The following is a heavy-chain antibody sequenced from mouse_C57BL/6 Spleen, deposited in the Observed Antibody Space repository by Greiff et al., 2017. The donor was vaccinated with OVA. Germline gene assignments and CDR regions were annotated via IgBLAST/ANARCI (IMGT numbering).Heavy chain of an antibody. CDR2: INPSTGGT. D-gene: IGHD3-2*02. V-gene: IGHV1-42*01. J-gene: IGHJ2*01. CDR1: GYSFTGYY. CDR3: ARQLRLRDYFDY. Sequence: VQLQQSGPELVKPGASVKISCKASGYSFTGYYMNWVKQSPEKSLEWIGEINPSTGGTTYNQKFKAKATLTVDKSSSTAYMQLKSLTSEDSAVYYCARQLRLRDYFDYWGQGTTLTVSS.